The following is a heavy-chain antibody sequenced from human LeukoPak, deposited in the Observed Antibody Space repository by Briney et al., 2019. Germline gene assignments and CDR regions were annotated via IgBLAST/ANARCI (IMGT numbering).Heavy chain of an antibody. CDR3: AGEYCSGGSCRQGFDY. J-gene: IGHJ4*02. D-gene: IGHD2-15*01. CDR2: TNPNSGDT. V-gene: IGHV1-2*02. Sequence: ASVKVSCKASGYTFTGYYMHWVRQAPGQGLEWMGWTNPNSGDTNHAQNFQGRVTLTRDTSISTAYMELSSLRSDDSAVYYCAGEYCSGGSCRQGFDYWGQGTLVTVSS. CDR1: GYTFTGYY.